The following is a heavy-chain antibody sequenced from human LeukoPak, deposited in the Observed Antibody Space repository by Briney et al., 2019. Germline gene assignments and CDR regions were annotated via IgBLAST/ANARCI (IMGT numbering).Heavy chain of an antibody. D-gene: IGHD1-7*01. V-gene: IGHV3-21*01. CDR2: ISSSSSYI. CDR3: ARDPSVAAGTTPNWFDP. CDR1: GFTFSSYS. Sequence: GGSQRLSCAASGFTFSSYSMNWVRQAPGKGLEWVSSISSSSSYIYYADSVKGRFTISRDNAKNSLYLQMNSLRAEDTAVYYCARDPSVAAGTTPNWFDPWGQGTLVTVSS. J-gene: IGHJ5*02.